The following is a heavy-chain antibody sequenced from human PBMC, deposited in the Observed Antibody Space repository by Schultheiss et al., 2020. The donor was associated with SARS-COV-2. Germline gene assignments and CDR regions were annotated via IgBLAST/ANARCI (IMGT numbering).Heavy chain of an antibody. CDR3: ARGSDYDSSGYNRPWHFDY. CDR1: GGTFSSYA. Sequence: SVKVSCKASGGTFSSYAISWVRQAPGQGLEWMGGIIPIFGTANYAQKFQGRVTITADESTSTAYMELSSPRSEDTAVYYCARGSDYDSSGYNRPWHFDYWGQGTLVTVSS. CDR2: IIPIFGTA. J-gene: IGHJ4*02. D-gene: IGHD3-22*01. V-gene: IGHV1-69*13.